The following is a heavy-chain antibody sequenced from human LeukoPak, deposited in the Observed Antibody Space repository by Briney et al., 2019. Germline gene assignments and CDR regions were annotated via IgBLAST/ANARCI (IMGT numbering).Heavy chain of an antibody. CDR3: AREKMVRGVIRALDY. CDR1: GXTFSSYG. D-gene: IGHD3-10*01. CDR2: IWYDGSNK. J-gene: IGHJ4*02. V-gene: IGHV3-33*01. Sequence: GGSLRLSCAASGXTFSSYGMHWVRQAPGKGLECVAVIWYDGSNKYYADSVKGRFTISRDNSKNTLYLQMNSLRAEDTAVYYCAREKMVRGVIRALDYWGQGTLVTVSS.